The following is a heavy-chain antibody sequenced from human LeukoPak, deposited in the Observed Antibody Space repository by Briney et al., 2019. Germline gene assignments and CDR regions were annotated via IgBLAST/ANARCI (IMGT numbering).Heavy chain of an antibody. J-gene: IGHJ6*03. V-gene: IGHV3-23*01. D-gene: IGHD5-18*01. CDR2: ISGSGGST. Sequence: GGSLRLSCAASGFTFSSYAMSWVRQAPGKGLEWVSGISGSGGSTYYADSVKGRFTISRDNSKNTLYLQMNSLRAEDTAVYYCAKDGYSYGYYYYYMDVWGKGTTVTVSS. CDR1: GFTFSSYA. CDR3: AKDGYSYGYYYYYMDV.